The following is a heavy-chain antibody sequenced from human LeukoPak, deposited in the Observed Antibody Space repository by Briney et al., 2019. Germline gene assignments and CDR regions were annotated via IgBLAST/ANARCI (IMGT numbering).Heavy chain of an antibody. CDR1: GYTFTSYG. Sequence: ASVKVSCKASGYTFTSYGISWVRQAPGQGLEWMGWISGYNGNTNYAQKFQGRVTMTTDTSTSAAYMELRRLSSDDTAVYYCARGGWDSWFDPWGQGTLVTVSS. CDR2: ISGYNGNT. D-gene: IGHD1-26*01. V-gene: IGHV1-18*01. J-gene: IGHJ5*02. CDR3: ARGGWDSWFDP.